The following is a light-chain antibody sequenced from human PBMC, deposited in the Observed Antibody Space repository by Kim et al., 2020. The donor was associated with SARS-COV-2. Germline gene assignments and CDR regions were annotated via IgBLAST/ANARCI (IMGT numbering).Light chain of an antibody. Sequence: KSVHCYQQRPRQAPVLVIYYDTDRPSGIPVRFSGSTSGNTAALTISGVEAGDEADYYCPVWDSARLRWVFGGGTQLTVL. V-gene: IGLV3-21*04. CDR2: YDT. J-gene: IGLJ3*02. CDR1: KS. CDR3: PVWDSARLRWV.